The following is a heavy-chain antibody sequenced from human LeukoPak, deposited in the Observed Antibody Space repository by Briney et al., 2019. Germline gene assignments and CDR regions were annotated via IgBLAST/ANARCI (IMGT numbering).Heavy chain of an antibody. CDR3: ARRQLRFLDIDY. J-gene: IGHJ4*02. V-gene: IGHV1-8*01. Sequence: ASVKVSCKASGYAFTSYDINWVRQATGQGLEWMGWMNPNSGNTGCAQKFQGRVTMTRNTSISTAYMELSSLRSEDTAVYYCARRQLRFLDIDYWGQGTLVTVSS. CDR1: GYAFTSYD. CDR2: MNPNSGNT. D-gene: IGHD3-3*01.